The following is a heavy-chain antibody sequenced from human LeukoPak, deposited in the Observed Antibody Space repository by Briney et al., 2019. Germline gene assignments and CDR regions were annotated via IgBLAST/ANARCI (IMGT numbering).Heavy chain of an antibody. CDR3: ASVEGPYGDYPHTHWYFDL. J-gene: IGHJ2*01. D-gene: IGHD4-17*01. CDR2: ISSSSSYI. Sequence: PGGSLRLSCAASGFTFSSYSMNWVRQAPGKGLEWVSSISSSSSYIYYADSVKGRFTISRDNAKNSLYLQMNSLRAEDTAVYYCASVEGPYGDYPHTHWYFDLWGRGTLVTVSS. CDR1: GFTFSSYS. V-gene: IGHV3-21*01.